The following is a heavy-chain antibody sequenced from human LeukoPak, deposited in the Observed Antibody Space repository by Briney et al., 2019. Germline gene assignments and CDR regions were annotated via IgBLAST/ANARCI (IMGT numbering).Heavy chain of an antibody. CDR1: GFTFSSYA. CDR3: ARDDEFTLGTDS. Sequence: GGSLRLSCAASGFTFSSYAMSWVRQAPGKGLEWVSAISGSGGSTYYADSVKGRFTISRDNAKSSLFLQMNSLRAEDTAVYYCARDDEFTLGTDSWGQGTLVTVSS. J-gene: IGHJ4*02. D-gene: IGHD3-16*01. V-gene: IGHV3-23*01. CDR2: ISGSGGST.